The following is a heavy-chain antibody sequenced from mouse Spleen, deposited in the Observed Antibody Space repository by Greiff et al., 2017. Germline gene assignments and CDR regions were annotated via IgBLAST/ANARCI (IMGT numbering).Heavy chain of an antibody. CDR3: AREGYSNYGYFDY. CDR2: INPSTGGT. Sequence: EVQLQESGPELVKPGASVKIPCKASGYTFTDYNMNWVKQSPEKSLEWIGEINPSTGGTTYNQKFKAKATLTVDKSSSTAYMQLKSLTSEDSAVYYCAREGYSNYGYFDYWGQGTTLTVSS. CDR1: GYTFTDYN. J-gene: IGHJ2*01. V-gene: IGHV1-42*01. D-gene: IGHD2-5*01.